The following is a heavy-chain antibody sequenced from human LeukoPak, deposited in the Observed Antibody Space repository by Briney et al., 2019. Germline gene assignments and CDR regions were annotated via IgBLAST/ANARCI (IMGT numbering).Heavy chain of an antibody. CDR2: ISYDGSNH. D-gene: IGHD5-18*01. V-gene: IGHV3-30*18. Sequence: QSGGSLRLSCAASGFTFSAYAMHWVRQAPGKGLDWVTVISYDGSNHYYVDSVKGRFTISRDNSKNTLYLQMNSLRPEDTAVYYCAKDLIRYGPPWGSNFDSWGQGTQVTVSS. CDR3: AKDLIRYGPPWGSNFDS. J-gene: IGHJ4*02. CDR1: GFTFSAYA.